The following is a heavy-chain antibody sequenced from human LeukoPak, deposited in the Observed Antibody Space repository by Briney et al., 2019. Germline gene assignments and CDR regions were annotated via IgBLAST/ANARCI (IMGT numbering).Heavy chain of an antibody. CDR1: GYSFTSYW. CDR3: ARRPSSSSGYNWFDP. V-gene: IGHV5-51*01. Sequence: GESLKISCKGSGYSFTSYWIGWVRQMPGKGLEWMGIIYPGDSDTRYSPSFQGQVTISADNSISTAYLQWSSLKASDTAMYYCARRPSSSSGYNWFDPWGQGTLVTVSS. CDR2: IYPGDSDT. D-gene: IGHD6-6*01. J-gene: IGHJ5*02.